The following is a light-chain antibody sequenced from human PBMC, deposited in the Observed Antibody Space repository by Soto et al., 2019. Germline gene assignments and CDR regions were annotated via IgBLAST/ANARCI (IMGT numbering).Light chain of an antibody. J-gene: IGLJ3*02. CDR2: NNN. Sequence: QSVLTQPTSASGTPGQRFTISCSGSSSNIGRNTVNWYQQLPGTAPKLLIYNNNQRPSGVPARFSGSKSGTSASLAISGLQAEDEADYYCASWAASRNGWVFGGGTKLTVL. CDR1: SSNIGRNT. V-gene: IGLV1-44*01. CDR3: ASWAASRNGWV.